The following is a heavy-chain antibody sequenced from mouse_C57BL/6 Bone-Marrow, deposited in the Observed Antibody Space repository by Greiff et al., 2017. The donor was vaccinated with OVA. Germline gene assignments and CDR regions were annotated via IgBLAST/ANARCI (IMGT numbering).Heavy chain of an antibody. D-gene: IGHD1-1*01. J-gene: IGHJ3*01. CDR1: GYSITSGYY. V-gene: IGHV3-6*01. CDR3: ARDGYRSSPFAY. Sequence: EVQLKESGPGLVKPSQSLSITCSVTGYSITSGYYWNWIRQLPGNKLEWMGYISYDGSNNYNPSLKNRISITRDTSKNQFFLKLNSVTTEDTATYYCARDGYRSSPFAYWGQGTLVTVSA. CDR2: ISYDGSN.